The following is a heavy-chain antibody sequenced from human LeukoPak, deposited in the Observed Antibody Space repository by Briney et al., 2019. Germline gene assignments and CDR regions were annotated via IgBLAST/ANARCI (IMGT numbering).Heavy chain of an antibody. CDR2: ISGSGGST. D-gene: IGHD2-21*02. CDR1: GFTFSSYA. V-gene: IGHV3-23*01. J-gene: IGHJ1*01. CDR3: AKDPPAYCGGDCSGEYFQH. Sequence: GGSLRLSCAASGFTFSSYAMSWVRQAPGKGLEWVSAISGSGGSTYYADSVKGRFTISRDNSKNTLYLQMNSLRAEDTAVYYCAKDPPAYCGGDCSGEYFQHWGQGTLVTVSP.